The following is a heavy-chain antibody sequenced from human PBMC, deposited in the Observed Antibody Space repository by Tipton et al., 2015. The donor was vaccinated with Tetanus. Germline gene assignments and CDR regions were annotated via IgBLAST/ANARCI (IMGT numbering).Heavy chain of an antibody. V-gene: IGHV4-39*01. Sequence: TLSLTCTVSGGSINPYYWGWIRQPPGKGLEWIGSIYFSGSTYYNPSLKRRVTIYVDTSKKQFSLRLSSVTAADTAVFYCAGLYYYDSASYPLYWGQGTLVPVSS. D-gene: IGHD3-10*01. CDR2: IYFSGST. J-gene: IGHJ4*02. CDR3: AGLYYYDSASYPLY. CDR1: GGSINPYY.